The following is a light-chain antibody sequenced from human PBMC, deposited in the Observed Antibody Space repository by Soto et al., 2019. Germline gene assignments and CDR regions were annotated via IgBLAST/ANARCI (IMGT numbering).Light chain of an antibody. V-gene: IGKV1-5*01. J-gene: IGKJ1*01. CDR2: DAS. CDR3: QHYNSYSEA. CDR1: QSISSW. Sequence: IQMTKSHSTLSASVGDRVTITCRASQSISSWLAWYQQKPGKAPKLLIYDASSLESGVPSRFSGSGSGTEFTLTISSLQPDDFATYYCQHYNSYSEAFAQGTKVDIK.